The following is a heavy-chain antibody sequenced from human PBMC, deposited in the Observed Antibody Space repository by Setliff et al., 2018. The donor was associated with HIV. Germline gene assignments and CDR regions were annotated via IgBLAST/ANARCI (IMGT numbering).Heavy chain of an antibody. Sequence: GGSLRLSCAASGFTFNNYAMSWVRQAPGKRLEWVSTISNSGDSTFHVDSVKGRFTISRDNSKNTVYLEMSSLKTEDTAVYYCVTEHLGWSGYLPLYWGQGALVTVSS. CDR1: GFTFNNYA. D-gene: IGHD3-3*01. CDR2: ISNSGDST. V-gene: IGHV3-23*01. J-gene: IGHJ4*02. CDR3: VTEHLGWSGYLPLY.